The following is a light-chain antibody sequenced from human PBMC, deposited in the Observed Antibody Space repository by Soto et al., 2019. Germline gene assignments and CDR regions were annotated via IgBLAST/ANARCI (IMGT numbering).Light chain of an antibody. Sequence: DIQMTQSPSSLSASVGDRVTITCRASQGVIAYLLWYQQRQGRAPKLLIYAASNLKSGVPSRFSGSGSGTNFTLTITDLQPEDFGTYYCQQSYRTPHTFGQGTKLETK. CDR1: QGVIAY. J-gene: IGKJ2*01. CDR3: QQSYRTPHT. V-gene: IGKV1-39*01. CDR2: AAS.